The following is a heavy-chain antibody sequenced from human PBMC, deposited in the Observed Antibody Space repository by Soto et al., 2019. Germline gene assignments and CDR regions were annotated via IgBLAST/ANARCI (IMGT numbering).Heavy chain of an antibody. CDR1: GFSLANHP. J-gene: IGHJ4*02. CDR3: AKGPHTNVGWPYYFES. CDR2: SSPRGDTI. Sequence: GGSLRLSCVASGFSLANHPMNWVRQTPGKGLEWISYSSPRGDTIYYADSVEGRFTISRDNARNSLSLHMSSLRDEDSALYYCAKGPHTNVGWPYYFESWGQGVPVTASS. V-gene: IGHV3-48*02. D-gene: IGHD6-19*01.